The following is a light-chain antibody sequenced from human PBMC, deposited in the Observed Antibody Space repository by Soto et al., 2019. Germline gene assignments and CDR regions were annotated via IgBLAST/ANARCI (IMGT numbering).Light chain of an antibody. CDR3: QHRNNRPFS. CDR2: DAS. CDR1: QSISIH. V-gene: IGKV1-39*01. J-gene: IGKJ3*01. Sequence: DIQMTQSPSSLSASVGDRVTITCRASQSISIHLNWYQQKPGKAPNLLIYDASNRATGIPARFSGSGSGTDFTLTISSLEPEDFAVYYCQHRNNRPFSFGPGTKVDIK.